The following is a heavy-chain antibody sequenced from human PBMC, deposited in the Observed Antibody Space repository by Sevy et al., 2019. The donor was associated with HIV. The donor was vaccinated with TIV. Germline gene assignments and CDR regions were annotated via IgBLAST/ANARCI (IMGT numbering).Heavy chain of an antibody. V-gene: IGHV3-33*01. Sequence: GGFLRLSCAASGFTFSSYGMHWVRQAPGKGLEWVAVIWYDGSNKYYADSVKGRLTMSRENSKNTLYMQMNSLRAEDTAVYYCARDLRQLHYYYYYGMDVWGQGTTVTVSS. CDR2: IWYDGSNK. CDR3: ARDLRQLHYYYYYGMDV. J-gene: IGHJ6*02. CDR1: GFTFSSYG. D-gene: IGHD6-6*01.